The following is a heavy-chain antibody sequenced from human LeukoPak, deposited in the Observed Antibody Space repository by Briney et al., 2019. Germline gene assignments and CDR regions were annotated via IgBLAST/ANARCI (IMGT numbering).Heavy chain of an antibody. V-gene: IGHV4-4*07. D-gene: IGHD3-3*01. CDR3: ARDYDFWSGPNYYYYYMDV. CDR2: IYTSGST. Sequence: SETLSLTCTVSGGSISSYYWSWIRQPAGKGLEWIGRIYTSGSTNYNPSLKSRVTMSVDTSKNQFSLKLSSVTAADTAVYYCARDYDFWSGPNYYYYYMDVWGKGTTVTVSS. CDR1: GGSISSYY. J-gene: IGHJ6*03.